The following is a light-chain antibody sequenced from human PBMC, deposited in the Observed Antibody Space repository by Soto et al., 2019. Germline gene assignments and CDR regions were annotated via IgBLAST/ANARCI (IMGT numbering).Light chain of an antibody. J-gene: IGLJ2*01. V-gene: IGLV2-23*01. Sequence: QSALTQPASVSGSSGQSITISCTGTSSDVGTYNLLSWYQHHPGKAPKLMIYEGSKRPSGVSNRFSGSKSGNTASLTISGLQAEDEADYYCCSYAGSSTYVVFGGGTKLTVL. CDR1: SSDVGTYNL. CDR2: EGS. CDR3: CSYAGSSTYVV.